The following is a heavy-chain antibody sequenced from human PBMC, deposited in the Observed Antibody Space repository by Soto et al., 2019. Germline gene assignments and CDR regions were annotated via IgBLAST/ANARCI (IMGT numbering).Heavy chain of an antibody. CDR1: GFTFSSYS. Sequence: GGSLRLSCAAYGFTFSSYSMNWVRQAPGKGLEWVSSISSSSSYIYYADSVKGRFTISRDNAKNSLYLQMNSLRAEDTAVYYCARAGYYYYGMDVWGQGTTVTVSS. J-gene: IGHJ6*02. V-gene: IGHV3-21*01. CDR3: ARAGYYYYGMDV. CDR2: ISSSSSYI.